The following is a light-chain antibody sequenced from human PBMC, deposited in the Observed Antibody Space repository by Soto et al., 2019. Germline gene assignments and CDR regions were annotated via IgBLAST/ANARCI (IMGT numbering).Light chain of an antibody. CDR2: VAS. CDR1: QSVASSH. J-gene: IGKJ3*01. Sequence: EIVLTQSPGTLSLSPGERATLSCRASQSVASSHLAWYRQKPGQTPRLLIYVASSRATGIPDRIGGSGSGTDFTLAISRLEPDDFAVDYCQQYGSAPFTFGPGTKVDIK. V-gene: IGKV3-20*01. CDR3: QQYGSAPFT.